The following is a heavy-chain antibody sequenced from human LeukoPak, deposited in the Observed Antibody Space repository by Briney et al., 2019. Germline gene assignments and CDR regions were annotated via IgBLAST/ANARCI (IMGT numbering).Heavy chain of an antibody. CDR3: ARGASIAARYWFDP. CDR1: GGSISSYY. Sequence: SETLSLTCTVSGGSISSYYWSWIRQPPGRGLQWIGYIYYSGSTNYNPSLKSRVTISVDTSKNQFSLKLSSVTAADTAVYYCARGASIAARYWFDPWAREPWSPSPQ. V-gene: IGHV4-59*01. D-gene: IGHD6-6*01. CDR2: IYYSGST. J-gene: IGHJ5*02.